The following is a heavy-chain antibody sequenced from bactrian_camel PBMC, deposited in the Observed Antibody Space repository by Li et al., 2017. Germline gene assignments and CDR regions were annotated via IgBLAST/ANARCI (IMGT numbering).Heavy chain of an antibody. CDR1: GATNC. CDR3: AASRRSGGYCYNSWETSGY. J-gene: IGHJ6*01. V-gene: IGHV3S44*01. Sequence: VQLVESGGGSVQTGGSLRLACEVSGATNCMAWFRQAPGEEREAVASIGVPNDSPIYNDFAKGRFTISKDNAKNTLYLQMNSLKLEDTALYYCAASRRSGGYCYNSWETSGYWGQGTQVTVS. CDR2: IGVPNDSP. D-gene: IGHD2*01.